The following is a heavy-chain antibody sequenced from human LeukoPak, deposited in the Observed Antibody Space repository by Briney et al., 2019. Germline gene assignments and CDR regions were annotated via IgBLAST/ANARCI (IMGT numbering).Heavy chain of an antibody. CDR1: GYTFTGYY. V-gene: IGHV1-2*02. J-gene: IGHJ6*02. CDR2: INPNSGGT. D-gene: IGHD1-26*01. Sequence: ASVKVSCTASGYTFTGYYMHWVRQVPGQGLEWRGWINPNSGGTNYAQKFQGRVTMTRDTSISTAYMELSRLRSDDTAVYYCARSLLAYYYYGMDLWGQGTTVTVSS. CDR3: ARSLLAYYYYGMDL.